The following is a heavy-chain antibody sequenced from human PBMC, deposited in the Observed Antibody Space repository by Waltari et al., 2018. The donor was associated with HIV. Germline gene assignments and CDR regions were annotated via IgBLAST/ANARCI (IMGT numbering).Heavy chain of an antibody. CDR3: AKDRSGSLHYFYYYGMDV. D-gene: IGHD3-22*01. Sequence: QVQLVDSGGGVVRPGGSLSLSWSASGFMFSGFVLHWVRQAPGKGLEWVAATSFDGTNNYYAHSVKGRFTISRDNIKNILHLQMNSLKIEDMAVYYCAKDRSGSLHYFYYYGMDVWGKGTTVAVSS. V-gene: IGHV3-30*01. J-gene: IGHJ6*04. CDR2: TSFDGTNN. CDR1: GFMFSGFV.